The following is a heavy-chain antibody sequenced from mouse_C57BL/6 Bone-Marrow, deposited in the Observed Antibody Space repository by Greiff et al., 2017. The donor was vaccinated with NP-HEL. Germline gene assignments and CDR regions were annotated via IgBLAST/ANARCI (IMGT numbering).Heavy chain of an antibody. J-gene: IGHJ3*01. Sequence: VKLQQPGAELVMPGASVKLSCKASGYTFTSYWMHWVKQRPGQGLEWIGEIDPSDSYTNYNQKFKGKSTLTVDKSSSTAYMQLSSLTSEDSAVYYCARNYYGSSYGSAYWGQGTLVTVSA. CDR2: IDPSDSYT. CDR3: ARNYYGSSYGSAY. D-gene: IGHD1-1*01. CDR1: GYTFTSYW. V-gene: IGHV1-69*01.